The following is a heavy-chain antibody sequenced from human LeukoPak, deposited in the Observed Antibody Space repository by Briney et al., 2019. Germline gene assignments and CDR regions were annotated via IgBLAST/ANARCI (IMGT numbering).Heavy chain of an antibody. CDR2: INPNSGST. Sequence: ASVKVSCKASGYTFTGFYMHWVRQAPGQGLEWMGSINPNSGSTNWAQKFQGRVTMTRDTSINTVYMELSSLRSDETALYYCARGREIITRPPTPPHEYWGQGTLVTVSS. CDR1: GYTFTGFY. V-gene: IGHV1-2*02. CDR3: ARGREIITRPPTPPHEY. J-gene: IGHJ4*02. D-gene: IGHD3-10*01.